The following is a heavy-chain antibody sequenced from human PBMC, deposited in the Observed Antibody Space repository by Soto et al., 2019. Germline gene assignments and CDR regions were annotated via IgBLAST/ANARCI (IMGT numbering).Heavy chain of an antibody. Sequence: PSETLCLSGTVGRDSISSYYWSWIRQSPGKGLEWIGYTDYSGNTNYNPSLKSRVTISGDTSKNQFSLNLRSVTAADTAVYFCARHIRDSSSFSGGYYFEHWGPGTLFTVPS. CDR2: TDYSGNT. D-gene: IGHD6-6*01. CDR3: ARHIRDSSSFSGGYYFEH. CDR1: RDSISSYY. V-gene: IGHV4-59*08. J-gene: IGHJ4*01.